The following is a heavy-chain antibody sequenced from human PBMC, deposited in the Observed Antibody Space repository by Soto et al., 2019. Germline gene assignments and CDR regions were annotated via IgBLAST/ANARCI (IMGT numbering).Heavy chain of an antibody. V-gene: IGHV4-59*01. CDR2: IYYSGST. D-gene: IGHD1-26*01. Sequence: SETLSLTCTVSGGSISSYYWSWIRQPPGKGLEWIGYIYYSGSTNYNPSLKSRVTISVDTSKNQFSLKLSSVTAADTAVYYCARAHKRATVDYWGQGTLVTVSS. J-gene: IGHJ4*02. CDR3: ARAHKRATVDY. CDR1: GGSISSYY.